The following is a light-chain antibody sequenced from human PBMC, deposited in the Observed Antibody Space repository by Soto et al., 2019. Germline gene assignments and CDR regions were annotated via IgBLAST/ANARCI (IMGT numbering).Light chain of an antibody. CDR1: SSNIGAGYD. V-gene: IGLV1-40*01. CDR2: VNS. Sequence: QSVLTQPTSVSGAPGQRVTISCTGSSSNIGAGYDVHWYQQLPGTAPKLLIYVNSNRPSGVPDRFSGSKSGTSASLAITGLQAEDEADYYCQSYDSSLSGYVFGTGTKVTVL. CDR3: QSYDSSLSGYV. J-gene: IGLJ1*01.